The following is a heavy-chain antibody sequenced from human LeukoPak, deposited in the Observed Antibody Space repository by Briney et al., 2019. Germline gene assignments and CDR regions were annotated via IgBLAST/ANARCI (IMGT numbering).Heavy chain of an antibody. CDR3: ARRVKGYSGYSDY. CDR2: IYLSDSTT. V-gene: IGHV5-51*01. Sequence: GESLKISCKGSGYSLSNYWMGWVRQMPGKGLEWMGIIYLSDSTTKYSPSFQGQVTISADKSITTAYLQWSSLKASDTAMYYCARRVKGYSGYSDYWGQGTLVTVSS. D-gene: IGHD1-26*01. J-gene: IGHJ4*02. CDR1: GYSLSNYW.